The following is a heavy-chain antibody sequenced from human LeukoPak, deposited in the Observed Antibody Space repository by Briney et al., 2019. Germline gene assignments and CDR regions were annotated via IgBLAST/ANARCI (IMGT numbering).Heavy chain of an antibody. J-gene: IGHJ5*02. D-gene: IGHD4-17*01. V-gene: IGHV4-59*01. CDR3: ARDLMTHDDYGDYTSFNWFDP. Sequence: PSETLSLTCTVSGGSISSYYWSWIRQPPGKGLEWIGYIYYSGSTNYNPSLKSRVTISVDTSKNQFSLKLSSVTAADTAVYYCARDLMTHDDYGDYTSFNWFDPWGQGTLVTVSS. CDR2: IYYSGST. CDR1: GGSISSYY.